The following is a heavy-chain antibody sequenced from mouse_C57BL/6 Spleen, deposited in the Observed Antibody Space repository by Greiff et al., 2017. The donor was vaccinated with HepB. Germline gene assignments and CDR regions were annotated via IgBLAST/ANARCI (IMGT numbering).Heavy chain of an antibody. D-gene: IGHD3-3*01. V-gene: IGHV1-64*01. CDR3: ARGWDRGAMDY. CDR1: GYTFTSYW. Sequence: QVQLQQSGAELVKPGASVKLSCKASGYTFTSYWMHWVKQRPGQGLEWIGMIHPNSGSTNYNEKFKSKATLTVDKSSSTAYMQLSSLTSEDSAVYYCARGWDRGAMDYWGQGTSVTVSS. CDR2: IHPNSGST. J-gene: IGHJ4*01.